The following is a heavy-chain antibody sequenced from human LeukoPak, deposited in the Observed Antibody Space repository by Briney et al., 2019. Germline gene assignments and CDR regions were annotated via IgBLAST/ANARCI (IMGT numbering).Heavy chain of an antibody. D-gene: IGHD6-13*01. V-gene: IGHV3-64D*09. CDR2: ISSNGGST. CDR1: GFTFSSYA. CDR3: VICIAAAGSFDY. J-gene: IGHJ4*02. Sequence: GGSLRLFCSASGFTFSSYAMHWVRQAPGKGLEYVSAISSNGGSTYYADSVKGRFTISRDNSKTTLYLQMSSLRAEDTAVYYCVICIAAAGSFDYWGQGTLVTVSS.